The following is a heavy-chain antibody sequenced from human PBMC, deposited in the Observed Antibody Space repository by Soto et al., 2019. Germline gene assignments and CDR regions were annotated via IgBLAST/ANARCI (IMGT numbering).Heavy chain of an antibody. CDR2: IWYDGSNK. CDR1: GFTFSSYG. CDR3: ARDRLKLTTVTLFDY. D-gene: IGHD4-17*01. Sequence: GGSLRLSCAASGFTFSSYGMHWVRQAPGKGLEWVAVIWYDGSNKYYADSVKGRFTISRDNSKNTLYLQMNSLRAEDTAVYYCARDRLKLTTVTLFDYWGQGTLVTVSS. V-gene: IGHV3-33*01. J-gene: IGHJ4*02.